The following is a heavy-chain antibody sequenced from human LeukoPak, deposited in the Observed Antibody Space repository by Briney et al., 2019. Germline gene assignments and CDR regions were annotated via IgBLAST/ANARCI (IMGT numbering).Heavy chain of an antibody. D-gene: IGHD2-2*01. Sequence: PSETLSLTCTVSGGSISSYYWSWIRQPAGKGLEWIGRIYTSGSANYNPSLKSRVPMSVATSKNQFSLKLSSVTAADTAVYYCARDSLPETDIVVVPAAEYYYYGMDVWGQGTTVTVSS. CDR3: ARDSLPETDIVVVPAAEYYYYGMDV. CDR2: IYTSGSA. J-gene: IGHJ6*02. V-gene: IGHV4-4*07. CDR1: GGSISSYY.